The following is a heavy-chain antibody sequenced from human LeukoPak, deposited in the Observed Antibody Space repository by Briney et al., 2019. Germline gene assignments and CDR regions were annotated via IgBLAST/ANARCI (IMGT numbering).Heavy chain of an antibody. D-gene: IGHD3-10*01. CDR1: GFTFSSYA. J-gene: IGHJ4*02. CDR3: ARVPGSYYVDYDY. V-gene: IGHV3-23*01. Sequence: GGSLRLSCAASGFTFSSYAMSWVRQAPGKGLEWVSGISDSGGNTYYADSVKGRFTIARDNSKNTLYLQMNSLRAEDTAIYYCARVPGSYYVDYDYWGQGTLVTVSS. CDR2: ISDSGGNT.